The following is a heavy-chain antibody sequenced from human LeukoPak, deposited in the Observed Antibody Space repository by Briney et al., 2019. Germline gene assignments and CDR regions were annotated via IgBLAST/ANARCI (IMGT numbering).Heavy chain of an antibody. CDR3: AREGEVTVFDY. CDR1: GYSISSGYY. Sequence: SEILSLTCTVSGYSISSGYYWGWIRQPPGKGLEWIGSIYHSGSTYYNPSLKSRVTISVDTSKNQFSLKLSSVTAADTAVYYCAREGEVTVFDYWGQGTLVTVSS. CDR2: IYHSGST. D-gene: IGHD2-21*02. V-gene: IGHV4-38-2*02. J-gene: IGHJ4*02.